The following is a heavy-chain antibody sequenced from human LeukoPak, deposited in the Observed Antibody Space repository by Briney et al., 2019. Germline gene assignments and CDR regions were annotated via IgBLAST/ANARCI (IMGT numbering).Heavy chain of an antibody. V-gene: IGHV3-30*02. CDR1: GFTFSSYG. CDR2: IRYDGSNK. CDR3: AKDRPNYYGSNGHYYRRDGDY. J-gene: IGHJ4*02. D-gene: IGHD3-22*01. Sequence: PGGSLRLSCAASGFTFSSYGMHWVRQAPGKGLEWVAFIRYDGSNKYYADSVKGRFTISRDNSKNMLYLQMNSLRVEDTAVYFCAKDRPNYYGSNGHYYRRDGDYWGQGTLVTVSS.